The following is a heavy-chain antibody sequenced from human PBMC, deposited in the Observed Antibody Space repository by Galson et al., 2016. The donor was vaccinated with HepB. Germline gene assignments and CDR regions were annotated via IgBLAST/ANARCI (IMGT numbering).Heavy chain of an antibody. Sequence: SLRLSCAASGFVFSNFGLSWVRQAPGKGLEWVASISTRRPTYYSDSGQGRFTISRDNSNNTLYLQMNGLRAEDTAVYYCAKERLVRRIFDHWGQGTLLTVSS. D-gene: IGHD1-1*01. CDR1: GFVFSNFG. V-gene: IGHV3-23*01. J-gene: IGHJ4*02. CDR2: ISTRRPT. CDR3: AKERLVRRIFDH.